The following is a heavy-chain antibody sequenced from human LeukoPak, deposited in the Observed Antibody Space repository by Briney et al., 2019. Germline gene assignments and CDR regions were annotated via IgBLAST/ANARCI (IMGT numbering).Heavy chain of an antibody. V-gene: IGHV3-23*01. CDR3: AKEPLSGGAYYFDY. D-gene: IGHD3-10*01. CDR1: GFAFSFSA. J-gene: IGHJ4*02. Sequence: PGGSLRLSCEASGFAFSFSAMTWVRQAPGTGLEWVSTINANAINTYYAASVKGRFTISRDNSKSTLYLQLNSLRAEDTAVYYCAKEPLSGGAYYFDYWGQGTLVTVSS. CDR2: INANAINT.